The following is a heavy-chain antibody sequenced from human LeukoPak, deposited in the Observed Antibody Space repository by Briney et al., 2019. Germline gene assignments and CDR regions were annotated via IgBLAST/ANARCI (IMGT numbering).Heavy chain of an antibody. V-gene: IGHV3-74*01. CDR1: GFTFSSYW. D-gene: IGHD5-18*01. J-gene: IGHJ4*02. CDR2: INSDGSTT. CDR3: ARDRGHTAIDY. Sequence: GGSLRLSCAASGFTFSSYWMHWVRKAPGKGLVWVSRINSDGSTTSYADSVKGRFTISRDNAKNTLYLQMNSLRAEDTAVYYCARDRGHTAIDYWGQGTLVTVSS.